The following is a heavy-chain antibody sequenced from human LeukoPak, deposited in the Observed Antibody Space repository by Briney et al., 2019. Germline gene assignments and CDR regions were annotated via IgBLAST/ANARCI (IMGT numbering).Heavy chain of an antibody. J-gene: IGHJ3*02. V-gene: IGHV3-30*18. D-gene: IGHD3-10*01. CDR1: GFTFSNYG. Sequence: GRSLRLSCAASGFTFSNYGMHWVRQAPGKGLEWVVVISYDGSNKCYADSVKGRFTISRDNSKNTLYLQMNSLRAEDTAVYYCANGYYYGSGSYYKEAFDIWGQGTMVTVSS. CDR3: ANGYYYGSGSYYKEAFDI. CDR2: ISYDGSNK.